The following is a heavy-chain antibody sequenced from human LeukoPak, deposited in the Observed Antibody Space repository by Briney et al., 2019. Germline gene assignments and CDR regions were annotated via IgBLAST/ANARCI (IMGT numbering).Heavy chain of an antibody. J-gene: IGHJ4*02. CDR1: GFTFSSYG. Sequence: GGSLRLSCAASGFTFSSYGMHWVRQAPGKGLEWMAVIWYDGSNKYYADSVKGRFTISRDNSKNTLFLQMNRLRVEGTAVYYCARDSDRSLGYWGQGTLVTVSS. V-gene: IGHV3-33*01. CDR3: ARDSDRSLGY. D-gene: IGHD1-14*01. CDR2: IWYDGSNK.